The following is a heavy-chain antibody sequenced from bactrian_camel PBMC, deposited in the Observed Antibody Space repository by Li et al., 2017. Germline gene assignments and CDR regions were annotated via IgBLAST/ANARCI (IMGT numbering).Heavy chain of an antibody. CDR1: GFSRADAD. V-gene: IGHV3S54*01. D-gene: IGHD1*01. J-gene: IGHJ4*01. Sequence: HVQLVESGGGSVQTGGSLTLSCHASGFSRADADMGWYRQAPGNQCESVAVFYTLGDNTFYADSVQGRFTISQDVPKNTIYLRMNSVRPDDTAAYYCAAFKLGDYCEGVAAYASHWGQGTQVTVS. CDR2: FYTLGDNT. CDR3: AAFKLGDYCEGVAAYASH.